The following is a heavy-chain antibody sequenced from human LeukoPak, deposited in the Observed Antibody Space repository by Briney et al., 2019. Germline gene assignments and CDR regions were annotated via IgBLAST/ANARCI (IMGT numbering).Heavy chain of an antibody. CDR1: GGSISSYY. CDR3: AGTYYYGSGSLDV. CDR2: INHRGST. Sequence: SETLSLTCTVSGGSISSYYWSWIRQPPGKGLEWRGEINHRGSTNYNPPLKSRVTISVDTSKNQFSLKLSSVTAADTAVYYCAGTYYYGSGSLDVWGKGTTVTISS. D-gene: IGHD3-10*01. J-gene: IGHJ6*04. V-gene: IGHV4-34*01.